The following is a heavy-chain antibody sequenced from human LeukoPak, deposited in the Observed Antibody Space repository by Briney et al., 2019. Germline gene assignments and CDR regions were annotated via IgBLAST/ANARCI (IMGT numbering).Heavy chain of an antibody. J-gene: IGHJ3*02. V-gene: IGHV5-51*01. CDR3: AGRGYSYGYGAFDI. CDR2: IFPGDSDT. D-gene: IGHD5-18*01. Sequence: GESLKIPCKGSGYSFTSYWIGWVRQLPGKGLEWMGIIFPGDSDTRYSPSFQGQFAISAEKSISTAYLQWSSRKASDTAMYYCAGRGYSYGYGAFDIWGQGTMVTVSS. CDR1: GYSFTSYW.